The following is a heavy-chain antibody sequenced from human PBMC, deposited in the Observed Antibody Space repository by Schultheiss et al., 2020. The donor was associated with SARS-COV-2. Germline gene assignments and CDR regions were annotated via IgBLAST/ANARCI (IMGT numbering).Heavy chain of an antibody. CDR2: IKQDGSEK. D-gene: IGHD5-24*01. Sequence: GGSLRLSCAASGFTFSDYGMHWVRQAPDKGLEWVANIKQDGSEKYYVDSVKGRFTISRDNAKNSLYLQMNSLRAEDTAVYYCARDLESVTLDYWGQGTLVTVSS. V-gene: IGHV3-7*03. CDR3: ARDLESVTLDY. CDR1: GFTFSDYG. J-gene: IGHJ4*02.